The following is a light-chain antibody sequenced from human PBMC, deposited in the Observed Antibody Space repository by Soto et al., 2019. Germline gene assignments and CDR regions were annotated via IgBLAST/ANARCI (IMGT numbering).Light chain of an antibody. CDR1: QTVSNNY. CDR3: QQYAGPPTT. J-gene: IGKJ5*01. CDR2: GAS. Sequence: EMVWTQAPGTRSLSPGDGATLACGASQTVSNNYLAWCQQKPGQAPRVIMYGASRRATGIPDRFSGGGSGTDFTLTISRLEPEDFAVYFCQQYAGPPTTFGQGTRLEIK. V-gene: IGKV3-20*01.